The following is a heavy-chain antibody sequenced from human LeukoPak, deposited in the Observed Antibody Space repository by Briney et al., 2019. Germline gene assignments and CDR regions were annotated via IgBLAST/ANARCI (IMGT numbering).Heavy chain of an antibody. CDR1: GGSITIGTW. J-gene: IGHJ3*01. CDR2: VYYSGSP. CDR3: ARGPRK. Sequence: PSGTLSLTCAVSGGSITIGTWWTWVRQAPGQGLEWIGEVYYSGSPNYNSSLKSRVAISLDKTKNQFLLNLTSVTAADTAVYYCARGPRKWGQGTMVTVFS. V-gene: IGHV4-4*02.